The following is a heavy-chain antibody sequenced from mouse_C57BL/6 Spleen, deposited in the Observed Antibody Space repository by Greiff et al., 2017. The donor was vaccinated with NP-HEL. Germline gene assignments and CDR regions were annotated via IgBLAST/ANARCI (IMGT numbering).Heavy chain of an antibody. Sequence: QVQLKQSGPELVKPGASVKISCKASGYAFSSSWMNWVKQRPGKGLEWIGRIYPGDGDTNYNGKFKGQATLTADKSSSTDYMQLSSLTSEDSAVYFCARRGLYGSSYGGYFDVWGTGTTVTVSS. D-gene: IGHD1-1*01. CDR2: IYPGDGDT. CDR3: ARRGLYGSSYGGYFDV. CDR1: GYAFSSSW. V-gene: IGHV1-82*01. J-gene: IGHJ1*03.